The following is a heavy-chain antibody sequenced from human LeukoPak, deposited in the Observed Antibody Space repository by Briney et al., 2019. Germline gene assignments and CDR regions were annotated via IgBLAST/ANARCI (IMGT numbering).Heavy chain of an antibody. Sequence: PSETLSLTCTVSGGSISSYYWSWIRQPPGKGLEWIGYIYYSGSTNYNPSLKSRVTISVDTSKNQFSLKLSSVTAADTAVYYCARTPTYYYGSGSYYNPFDYWGQGTLVTVSS. CDR1: GGSISSYY. CDR3: ARTPTYYYGSGSYYNPFDY. CDR2: IYYSGST. J-gene: IGHJ4*02. D-gene: IGHD3-10*01. V-gene: IGHV4-59*08.